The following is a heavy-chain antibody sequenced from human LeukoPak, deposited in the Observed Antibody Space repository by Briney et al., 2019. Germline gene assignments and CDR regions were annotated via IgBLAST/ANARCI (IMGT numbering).Heavy chain of an antibody. Sequence: GGSLRLSCAASGFTFSNAWMNGVRQAPGKGLEWGGRIKSKTDGGTTDYAAPVKGRFTISRDDSKNPLYLQMNSLKPEATAVYYCTTDQLPYAFDIWGQGTMVTVSS. CDR1: GFTFSNAW. V-gene: IGHV3-15*07. D-gene: IGHD1-7*01. CDR3: TTDQLPYAFDI. CDR2: IKSKTDGGTT. J-gene: IGHJ3*02.